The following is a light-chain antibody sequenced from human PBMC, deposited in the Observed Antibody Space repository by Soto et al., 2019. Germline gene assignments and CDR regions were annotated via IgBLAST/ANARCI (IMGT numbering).Light chain of an antibody. CDR3: QQRSSWPPIT. Sequence: ELVLTQSPGTLSLSPGERATLSCRASQSIDYNYLAWYQQKPGQAPRLLIYAASTRATGIPDRFSGSGSGTDFTLTIRSLEPEDFAVYFCQQRSSWPPITFGQGTRLEIK. CDR2: AAS. CDR1: QSIDYNY. V-gene: IGKV3D-20*02. J-gene: IGKJ5*01.